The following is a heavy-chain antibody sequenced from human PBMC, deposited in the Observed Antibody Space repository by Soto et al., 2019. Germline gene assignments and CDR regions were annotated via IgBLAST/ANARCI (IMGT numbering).Heavy chain of an antibody. V-gene: IGHV3-30-3*01. CDR2: ISFDGSNQ. J-gene: IGHJ4*02. CDR1: GFTFSRYA. D-gene: IGHD1-26*01. CDR3: ARDQWYSGIYPREFDY. Sequence: PGGSLRLSCAASGFTFSRYAMHWVRQAPGKGLEWVTFISFDGSNQYYADSVKGRFTISRDNSKNTLYLQMNSLRAEDTAVYYCARDQWYSGIYPREFDYWGQGILVTVSS.